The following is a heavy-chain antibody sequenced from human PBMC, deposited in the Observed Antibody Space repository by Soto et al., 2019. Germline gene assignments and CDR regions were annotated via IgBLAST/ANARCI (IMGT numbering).Heavy chain of an antibody. V-gene: IGHV1-69*01. J-gene: IGHJ4*02. CDR1: GGTFSSYA. CDR2: SITIFGTA. Sequence: QVQLVQSGAEVKKPGSSVKVSCKASGGTFSSYAISWVRQAPGQGLEWMGGSITIFGTANYAQKFQGRVTITADESTSTAYMELISLRSEATSVYYCARGYYEQLVGVYWGQGTLVTVSS. CDR3: ARGYYEQLVGVY. D-gene: IGHD6-6*01.